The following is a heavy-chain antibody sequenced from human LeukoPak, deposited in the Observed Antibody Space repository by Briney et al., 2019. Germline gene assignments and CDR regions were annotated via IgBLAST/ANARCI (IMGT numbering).Heavy chain of an antibody. D-gene: IGHD2-21*01. V-gene: IGHV3-23*01. Sequence: GGSLRLSCAASGFTLSSYIMTWVRQAPGKGLEWVSTITITGNSAYYADSVKGRFTISRDSSKNTLYLQMNRLRAEDAAVYYCAKAPVTTCSGAYCYPFDYWGQGTLVTVSS. CDR2: ITITGNSA. CDR3: AKAPVTTCSGAYCYPFDY. J-gene: IGHJ4*02. CDR1: GFTLSSYI.